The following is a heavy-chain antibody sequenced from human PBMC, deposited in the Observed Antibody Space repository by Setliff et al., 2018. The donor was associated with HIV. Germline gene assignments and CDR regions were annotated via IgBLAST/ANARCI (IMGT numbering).Heavy chain of an antibody. CDR2: MNPDSGNT. J-gene: IGHJ4*02. V-gene: IGHV1-8*02. D-gene: IGHD2-21*01. Sequence: GASVKVSCKASGYTFINYDIYWVRQTTGQGLEWMGWMNPDSGNTGYAQKFQGRVTMTRNTSISTAYMDLSSRRSEDTAVYYCARGKVLRGHILYYWGQGTLVTVSS. CDR3: ARGKVLRGHILYY. CDR1: GYTFINYD.